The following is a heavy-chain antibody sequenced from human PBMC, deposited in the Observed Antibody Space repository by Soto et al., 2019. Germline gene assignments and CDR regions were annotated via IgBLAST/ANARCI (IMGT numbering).Heavy chain of an antibody. Sequence: PGGSLRLSCAASGLTFSSYSMNWVRQAPGKGLEWVSYISSSSSTIYYADSVKGRFTISRDNAKNSLYLQMNSLRAEDTAVYYCARDYCSSTSCPYYYMDVWGKGTTVTVSS. V-gene: IGHV3-48*01. CDR2: ISSSSSTI. J-gene: IGHJ6*03. CDR3: ARDYCSSTSCPYYYMDV. CDR1: GLTFSSYS. D-gene: IGHD2-2*01.